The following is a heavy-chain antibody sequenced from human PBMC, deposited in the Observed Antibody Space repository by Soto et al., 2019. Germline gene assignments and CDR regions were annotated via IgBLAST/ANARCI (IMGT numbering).Heavy chain of an antibody. V-gene: IGHV1-8*01. D-gene: IGHD3-16*01. CDR2: MNPDSVNT. J-gene: IGHJ5*02. CDR3: ARGRFRRTWFDP. CDR1: GYTFTNYD. Sequence: QVQLVQSGAEVKKPGASVKVSCKASGYTFTNYDIHWVRQANGQGLEWMGWMNPDSVNTGQSKQFQGRVTLTRDTSISTAYMEMSSLRSEDTAVYYCARGRFRRTWFDPWGQGTLVTVSS.